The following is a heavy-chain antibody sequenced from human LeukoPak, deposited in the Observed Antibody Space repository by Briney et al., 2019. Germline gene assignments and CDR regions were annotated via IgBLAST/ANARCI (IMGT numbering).Heavy chain of an antibody. CDR3: AREGDIVVVPAATGALDY. V-gene: IGHV4-34*01. CDR2: INHSGST. D-gene: IGHD2-2*01. CDR1: GGSFSGYY. Sequence: PSETLSLTCAVYGGSFSGYYWSWIRQPPGKGLEWIGEINHSGSTNYNPSLKSRVTISVDTSKNQFSLKLSSVTAADTAVYYCAREGDIVVVPAATGALDYWGQGTLVTVSS. J-gene: IGHJ4*02.